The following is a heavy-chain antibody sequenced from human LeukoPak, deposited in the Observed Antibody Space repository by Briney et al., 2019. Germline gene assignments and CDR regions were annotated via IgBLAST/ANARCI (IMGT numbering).Heavy chain of an antibody. CDR1: GHSFTSYW. D-gene: IGHD5-18*01. Sequence: GESLKISCKGSGHSFTSYWIGWVRQMPGKGLEWMGIIYPGDSDTRYSPSFQGQVTISADKSISTAYLQWSSLKASDTAMYYCARGYVDTAVAFDIWGQGTMVTVSS. CDR2: IYPGDSDT. J-gene: IGHJ3*02. V-gene: IGHV5-51*01. CDR3: ARGYVDTAVAFDI.